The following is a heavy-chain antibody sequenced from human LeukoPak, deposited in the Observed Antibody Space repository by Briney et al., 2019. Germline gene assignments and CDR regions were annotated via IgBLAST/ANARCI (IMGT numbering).Heavy chain of an antibody. CDR1: GGSISGSTYY. CDR2: IYYSGST. Sequence: SETLSLTCTVSGGSISGSTYYWGWIRQPPGKGLEWIGSIYYSGSTYYNPSLKSRVTISVDTSKNQFSLKLSSVTAADTAVYYCARGSSWYQTNFDYWGQGTLVTVSS. D-gene: IGHD6-13*01. V-gene: IGHV4-39*07. J-gene: IGHJ4*02. CDR3: ARGSSWYQTNFDY.